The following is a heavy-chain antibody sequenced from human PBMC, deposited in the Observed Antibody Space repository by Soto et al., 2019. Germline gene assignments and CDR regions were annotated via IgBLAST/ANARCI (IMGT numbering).Heavy chain of an antibody. V-gene: IGHV4-31*03. J-gene: IGHJ4*02. CDR2: IYYSGST. D-gene: IGHD5-12*01. Sequence: QVQLQESGPGLVKPSQTLSLTCTVSGGSISSGGYYWSWIRQHPGKGLEWIGYIYYSGSTYCNPYRRSRVTISVDTSKNQFSPNLTSVTAADTAVYYCARVGYSGYDFDYWGQGTLVTVSS. CDR1: GGSISSGGYY. CDR3: ARVGYSGYDFDY.